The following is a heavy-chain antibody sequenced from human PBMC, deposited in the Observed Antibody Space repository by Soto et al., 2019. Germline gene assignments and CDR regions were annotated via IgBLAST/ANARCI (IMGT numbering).Heavy chain of an antibody. CDR2: INTGSGNT. D-gene: IGHD2-15*01. CDR3: ARDRATGFGSVVRRNWLDP. CDR1: GYIFTTSA. Sequence: QIQLVQSGTEVKKPGASVRVSCMTSGYIFTTSAMHWVRLAPGQRLEWLGWINTGSGNTQYSQNFQGRVTITRDTSAKTAYMELSSLRSEDTAVYYCARDRATGFGSVVRRNWLDPWGQGTLVTVSS. J-gene: IGHJ5*02. V-gene: IGHV1-3*04.